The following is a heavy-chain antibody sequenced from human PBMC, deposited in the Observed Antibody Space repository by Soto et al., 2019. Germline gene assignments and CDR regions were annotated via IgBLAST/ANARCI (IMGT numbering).Heavy chain of an antibody. CDR2: ISAHNGNT. V-gene: IGHV1-18*01. CDR1: GYAFTTYG. J-gene: IGHJ4*02. Sequence: QVHLVQSGAEVKKPGASVKVSCQASGYAFTTYGITWVRQAPGQGLAWMGWISAHNGNTNYAQKLQGRVTVTRDTSTSTAYMELRSRRSDDTAVYYCARGRYGDYWGQGALVTVTS. D-gene: IGHD1-1*01. CDR3: ARGRYGDY.